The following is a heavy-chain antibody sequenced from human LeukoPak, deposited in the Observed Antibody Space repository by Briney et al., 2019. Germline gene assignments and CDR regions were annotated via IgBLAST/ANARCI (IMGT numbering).Heavy chain of an antibody. CDR1: GGSISSYY. V-gene: IGHV4-59*08. D-gene: IGHD3-3*01. CDR3: ARLWDEEWLARSIRFFDY. CDR2: IYYSGST. J-gene: IGHJ4*02. Sequence: SETLSLTCTVSGGSISSYYWSWIRQPPGKGLEWIGYIYYSGSTNYNPSLKSRVTISVDTSKNQFSLKLSSVTAADTAVYYCARLWDEEWLARSIRFFDYWGQGTLVTVSS.